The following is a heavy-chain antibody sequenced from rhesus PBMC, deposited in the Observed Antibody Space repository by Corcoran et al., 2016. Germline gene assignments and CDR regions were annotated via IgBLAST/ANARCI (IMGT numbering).Heavy chain of an antibody. CDR1: GFTFGRYV. CDR3: ASICSGGVCYLYGLDS. D-gene: IGHD2-39*02. V-gene: IGHV1-198*02. J-gene: IGHJ6*01. Sequence: QVQLVQSGTEVKKPGSSVKVSCKASGFTFGRYVISWVRQAPGQGLEWMGIIIPLVGKTNDAEKFQGRVRITADTSTSTVYRELSSLRSEDTAVYYCASICSGGVCYLYGLDSWGQGVVVTVSS. CDR2: IIPLVGKT.